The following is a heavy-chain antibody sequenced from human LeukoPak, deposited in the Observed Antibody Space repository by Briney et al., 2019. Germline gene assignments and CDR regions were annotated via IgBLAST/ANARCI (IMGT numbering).Heavy chain of an antibody. CDR1: GFTFSSYA. J-gene: IGHJ4*02. V-gene: IGHV3-23*01. Sequence: GGSLRLSCAASGFTFSSYAMSWVRQAPGKGLEWVSAISGSGGSTYYADSVKGRFTISRDNSKNTLYLQMNSLRAEDTAVYYCAKDREAFGSGTDPDFDHWGQGTLVTVSS. D-gene: IGHD3-10*01. CDR2: ISGSGGST. CDR3: AKDREAFGSGTDPDFDH.